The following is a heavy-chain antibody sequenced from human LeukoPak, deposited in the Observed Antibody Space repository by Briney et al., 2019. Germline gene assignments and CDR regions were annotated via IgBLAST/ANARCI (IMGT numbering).Heavy chain of an antibody. CDR3: ASGSGWVFDN. Sequence: QTGGSLRLSCAASGFPFSSHWLSWFRQSPGKGLEWVANIRQDGSEKYYVDSVKGRFTISRDNAKNSQYLLMNSLRAEDTAVYYCASGSGWVFDNWGQGTLVTVSS. J-gene: IGHJ4*02. V-gene: IGHV3-7*01. CDR1: GFPFSSHW. CDR2: IRQDGSEK. D-gene: IGHD6-19*01.